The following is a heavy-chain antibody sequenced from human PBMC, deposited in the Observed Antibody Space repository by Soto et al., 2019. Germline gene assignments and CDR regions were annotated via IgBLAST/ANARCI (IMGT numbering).Heavy chain of an antibody. CDR3: ARQRPQSGICFLDY. D-gene: IGHD1-26*01. Sequence: CSSWGQPVHQAPGRGLEWVSEINSDGSITAYADSAKGRFTISRDNAKVYLRLNSLRAEDMAVFFCARQRPQSGICFLDYWCRATLVTVSS. J-gene: IGHJ4*02. CDR2: INSDGSIT. CDR1: CSSW. V-gene: IGHV3-74*01.